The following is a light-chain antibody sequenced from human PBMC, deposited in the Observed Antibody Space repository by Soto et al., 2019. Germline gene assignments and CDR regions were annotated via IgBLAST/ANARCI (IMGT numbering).Light chain of an antibody. Sequence: QSVLTQPPSVSGAPGQRVTISCTGNNSNLGAGYDVHWYQQLPGAAPKLVVFGNRNRPSGVPERFSGSKSGTSASLAITGLHAEDEADYYCQAYDYSLTAFVFGGGTKLTVL. CDR1: NSNLGAGYD. J-gene: IGLJ3*02. CDR3: QAYDYSLTAFV. CDR2: GNR. V-gene: IGLV1-40*01.